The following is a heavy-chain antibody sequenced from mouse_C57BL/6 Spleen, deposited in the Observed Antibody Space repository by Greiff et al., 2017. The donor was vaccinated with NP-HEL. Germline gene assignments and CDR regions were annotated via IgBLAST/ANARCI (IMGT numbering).Heavy chain of an antibody. J-gene: IGHJ3*01. CDR3: ARDSYDYPFAY. Sequence: QVQLKQSGPELVKPGASVKISCKASGYAFSSSWMNWVKQRPGKGLEWIGRIYPGDGDTNYNGKFKGKATLTADKSSSTAYMQLSSLTSEDSAVYFCARDSYDYPFAYWGQGTLVTVSA. V-gene: IGHV1-82*01. CDR1: GYAFSSSW. D-gene: IGHD2-4*01. CDR2: IYPGDGDT.